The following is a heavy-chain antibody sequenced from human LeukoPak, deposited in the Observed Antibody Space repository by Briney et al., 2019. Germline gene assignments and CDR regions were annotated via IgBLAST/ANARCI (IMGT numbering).Heavy chain of an antibody. CDR1: GFTFTSSA. CDR3: AAVSSSSLGFDY. V-gene: IGHV1-58*01. D-gene: IGHD6-6*01. CDR2: NVVGSGNT. Sequence: SVKVSCKASGFTFTSSAVQWVRQARGQRLEWIGWNVVGSGNTNYAQKFQERVTITRDMSTSTAYMELSSLRSEDTAVYYCAAVSSSSLGFDYWGQGTLVTVSS. J-gene: IGHJ4*02.